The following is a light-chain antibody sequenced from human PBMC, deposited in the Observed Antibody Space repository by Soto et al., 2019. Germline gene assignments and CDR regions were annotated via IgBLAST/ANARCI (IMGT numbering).Light chain of an antibody. CDR3: QYADSFPLIT. CDR2: AAS. J-gene: IGKJ5*01. Sequence: DIQMTQSPSSVSASVGDRVTITCRSSEDISTWLAWYQHKPGKAPKLLIYAASSSQSGVPSRFSGSESGTDFTLTISSLQPEDFATYYCQYADSFPLITFGQVTRLDI. V-gene: IGKV1-12*01. CDR1: EDISTW.